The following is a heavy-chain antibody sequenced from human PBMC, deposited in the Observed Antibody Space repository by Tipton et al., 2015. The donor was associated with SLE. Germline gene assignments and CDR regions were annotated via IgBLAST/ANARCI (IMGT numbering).Heavy chain of an antibody. CDR3: AKDPNCGGDCLSLRY. CDR2: IYSGGST. CDR1: GFTFSSYA. V-gene: IGHV3-23*03. Sequence: GSLRLSCAASGFTFSSYAMSWVRQAPGKGLEWVSVIYSGGSTYYADSVKGRFTISRDNSKNTLYLQMNSLRAEDTAVYYCAKDPNCGGDCLSLRYWGQGALVTVSS. D-gene: IGHD2-21*01. J-gene: IGHJ4*02.